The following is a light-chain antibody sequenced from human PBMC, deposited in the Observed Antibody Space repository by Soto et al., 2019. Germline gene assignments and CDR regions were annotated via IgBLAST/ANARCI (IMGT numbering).Light chain of an antibody. CDR3: QQRSNR. CDR2: DAS. CDR1: QSVSSY. V-gene: IGKV3-11*01. J-gene: IGKJ5*01. Sequence: EIVLTQSPATLSLSPGERATLSCRASQSVSSYLAWYQQKPGQAPRLLIYDASTRATGIPARFSGSGSGTDFNLTISSLEPEDFAVYYCQQRSNRFGQGTRLEIK.